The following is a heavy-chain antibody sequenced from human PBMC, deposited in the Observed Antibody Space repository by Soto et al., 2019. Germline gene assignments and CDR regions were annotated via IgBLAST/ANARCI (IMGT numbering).Heavy chain of an antibody. V-gene: IGHV3-53*01. D-gene: IGHD3-16*01. CDR2: IYSGGST. Sequence: PGGSLRLSCVASGFSVSNSDMSWVRQAPGKGLEWVSVIYSGGSTYYPDSVKGRFTISRDNSNNTVYLQIHSLRAKDTAGYYCSMSPRVGVRGGPWGQGTLVTVSS. J-gene: IGHJ5*02. CDR1: GFSVSNSD. CDR3: SMSPRVGVRGGP.